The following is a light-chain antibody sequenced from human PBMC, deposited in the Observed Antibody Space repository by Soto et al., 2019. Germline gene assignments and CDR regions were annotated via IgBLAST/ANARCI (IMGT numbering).Light chain of an antibody. Sequence: EIVLTQSPATLSLSPGERATLSCRASQSVGGFLAWYQQKSGQAPRLLIYDTSKRATGIPARFSGIRSGTDFTITISSLEPENFALYHCQHRSNWPPMYTFGQGTKLEIK. CDR3: QHRSNWPPMYT. CDR1: QSVGGF. V-gene: IGKV3-11*01. J-gene: IGKJ2*01. CDR2: DTS.